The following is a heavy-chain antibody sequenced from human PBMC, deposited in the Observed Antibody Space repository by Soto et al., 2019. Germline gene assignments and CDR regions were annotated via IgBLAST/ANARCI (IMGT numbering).Heavy chain of an antibody. D-gene: IGHD3-10*01. CDR3: ARVKSGSYDWFDP. CDR1: GFTFGNYW. V-gene: IGHV3-74*01. J-gene: IGHJ5*02. Sequence: GGSLRLSCAAFGFTFGNYWMHWVRQAPGKGLMWVSRINTDGSRTTYADSVKGRFAISRDNAKNTVYLQMNSLRAEDTAVYYWARVKSGSYDWFDPWGQGTLVTVPS. CDR2: INTDGSRT.